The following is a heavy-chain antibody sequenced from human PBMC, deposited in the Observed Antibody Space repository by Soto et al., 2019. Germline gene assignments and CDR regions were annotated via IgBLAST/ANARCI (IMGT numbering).Heavy chain of an antibody. Sequence: PSQTLSLTCAISGDSVSSNSAAWNWIRQSPSRGLEWLGRTYYRSKWYNDYAVSVKSRITINPDTSKNQFSLQLNSVTPEDTAVYYCARSGPYCSSTSCYPEQLVSFDYWGQGTLVTVSS. CDR1: GDSVSSNSAA. J-gene: IGHJ4*02. CDR3: ARSGPYCSSTSCYPEQLVSFDY. D-gene: IGHD2-2*01. CDR2: TYYRSKWYN. V-gene: IGHV6-1*01.